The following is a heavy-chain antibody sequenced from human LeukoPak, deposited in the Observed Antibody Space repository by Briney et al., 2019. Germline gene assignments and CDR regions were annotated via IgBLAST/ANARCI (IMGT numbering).Heavy chain of an antibody. D-gene: IGHD2-2*01. V-gene: IGHV4-34*01. CDR2: INHSGST. Sequence: KPSETLSLTCAVYGGSFSGYYWSWIRQPPGKGLEWIGEINHSGSTNYNPSLKSRVTTSVDTSKNQFSLKLSSVTAADTAVYYCARLGCSSTSCLFDYWGQGTLVTVSS. CDR3: ARLGCSSTSCLFDY. J-gene: IGHJ4*02. CDR1: GGSFSGYY.